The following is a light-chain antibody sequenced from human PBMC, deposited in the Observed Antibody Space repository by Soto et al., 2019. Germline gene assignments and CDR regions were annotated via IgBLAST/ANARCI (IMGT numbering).Light chain of an antibody. V-gene: IGLV2-14*03. Sequence: QSVLTQPASVSGSPGQSITISCTGTNNDVGGYDYVSWYQHHPGKAPKLMIYDVSNRPSGVSNRFSGSKSGNTASLTISGLQAEDEADYYCNSYTSSSTFPWVFGGGTKLTVL. CDR3: NSYTSSSTFPWV. CDR2: DVS. J-gene: IGLJ3*02. CDR1: NNDVGGYDY.